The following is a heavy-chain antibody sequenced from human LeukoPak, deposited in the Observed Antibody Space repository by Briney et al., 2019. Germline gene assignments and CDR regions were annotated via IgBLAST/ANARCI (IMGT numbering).Heavy chain of an antibody. D-gene: IGHD5-12*01. CDR3: ARELRVDYFDY. Sequence: SETLSLTCTVSGGSISSYYWSWIRQPQGKGQEWIGYIYYSGSTNYNPSLKSRVTISVDTSKNQFSLKLSSVTAADTAVYYCARELRVDYFDYWGQGTLVTVSS. CDR1: GGSISSYY. CDR2: IYYSGST. V-gene: IGHV4-59*01. J-gene: IGHJ4*02.